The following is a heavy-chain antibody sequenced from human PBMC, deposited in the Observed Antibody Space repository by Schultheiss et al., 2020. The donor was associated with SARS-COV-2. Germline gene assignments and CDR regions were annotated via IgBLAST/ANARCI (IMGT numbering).Heavy chain of an antibody. CDR2: IYSGGIT. V-gene: IGHV3-53*01. Sequence: GGSLRLSCAASGFTVSSNYMSWVRQAPGKGLEWVSLIYSGGITYYADSVKGRFTISRDNSKNTLYLQMNSLRAEDTAVYYCARDRSYGYYYYYGMDVWGQGTTVTVSS. D-gene: IGHD5-18*01. CDR1: GFTVSSNY. J-gene: IGHJ6*02. CDR3: ARDRSYGYYYYYGMDV.